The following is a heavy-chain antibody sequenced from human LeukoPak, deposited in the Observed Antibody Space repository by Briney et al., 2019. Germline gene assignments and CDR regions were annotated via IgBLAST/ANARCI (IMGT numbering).Heavy chain of an antibody. CDR3: ARDRGAIDY. Sequence: GGSLRLSCAASGFTFSSYSMNWVRQAPGKGLEWVSSISSSSSYIYYADSVKGRFTISRDDAKNSLYLQMSSLRVEDTAVYYCARDRGAIDYWGQGTLVTVSS. J-gene: IGHJ4*02. V-gene: IGHV3-21*01. D-gene: IGHD1-26*01. CDR1: GFTFSSYS. CDR2: ISSSSSYI.